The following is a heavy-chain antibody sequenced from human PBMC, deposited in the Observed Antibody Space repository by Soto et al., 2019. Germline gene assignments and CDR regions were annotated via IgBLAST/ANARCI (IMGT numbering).Heavy chain of an antibody. CDR1: GYSFTNND. CDR3: ARMETFGSLNWFDP. Sequence: ASVKVSCKASGYSFTNNDVRGVRQATGQGLEWLGWMNPGSGDTGYAQKFQGRVTMTRDISIATAYMELSSLRSDDTAIYYCARMETFGSLNWFDPWGQGTLVTVSS. CDR2: MNPGSGDT. D-gene: IGHD3-16*01. J-gene: IGHJ5*02. V-gene: IGHV1-8*01.